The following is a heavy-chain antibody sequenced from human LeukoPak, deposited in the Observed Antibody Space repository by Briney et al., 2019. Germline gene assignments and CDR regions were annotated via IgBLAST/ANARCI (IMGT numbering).Heavy chain of an antibody. CDR3: AGSVVSVFAFDP. CDR2: IYYSGST. V-gene: IGHV4-59*01. D-gene: IGHD2-15*01. CDR1: GGSISSYY. Sequence: SETLSLTCTVSGGSISSYYWSWIRQPPGKGLEWIGYIYYSGSTNYNPSLKSRVTISVDTSKNQFSLKLSSVTTADTVVYYCAGSVVSVFAFDPWGQGTLVTVSS. J-gene: IGHJ5*02.